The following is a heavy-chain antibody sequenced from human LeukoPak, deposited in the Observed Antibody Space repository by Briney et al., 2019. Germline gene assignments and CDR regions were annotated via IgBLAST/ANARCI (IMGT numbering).Heavy chain of an antibody. V-gene: IGHV4-59*12. CDR1: GGSISSYY. J-gene: IGHJ4*02. CDR3: ARFSSIAAAFDY. CDR2: IYYSGST. D-gene: IGHD6-13*01. Sequence: SETLSLTCTVSGGSISSYYWSWIRQPPGKGLEWIGYIYYSGSTNYNPSLKSRVTMSVDTSKNQFSLKLSSVTAADTAVYYCARFSSIAAAFDYWGQGTLVTVSS.